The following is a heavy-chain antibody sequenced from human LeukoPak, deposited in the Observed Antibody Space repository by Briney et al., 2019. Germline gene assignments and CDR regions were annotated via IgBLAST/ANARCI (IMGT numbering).Heavy chain of an antibody. CDR1: GYTFTSYG. CDR2: ISAYNGNT. Sequence: ASVKVSCKASGYTFTSYGIRWVRQAPGQGLEWMGWISAYNGNTNYAQKLQGRVTMTTDTSTSTAYMELRSLRSDDTAVYYCARESHLDTAMYYWGQGTLVTVSS. J-gene: IGHJ4*02. D-gene: IGHD5-18*01. CDR3: ARESHLDTAMYY. V-gene: IGHV1-18*01.